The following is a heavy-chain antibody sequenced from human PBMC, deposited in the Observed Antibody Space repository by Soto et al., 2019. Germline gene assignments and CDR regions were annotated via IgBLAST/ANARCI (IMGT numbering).Heavy chain of an antibody. J-gene: IGHJ4*02. CDR1: CASIINFY. Sequence: PSETLSPTCSVSCASIINFYWRWIRQSAGKGLEWIGRLYDRGTTDYNPSLKSRVTMSFDTSKNRVSLRLISVTAADTAVYYCGKVGTYYFDAWGQKIVVTVTS. CDR3: GKVGTYYFDA. CDR2: LYDRGTT. D-gene: IGHD7-27*01. V-gene: IGHV4-4*07.